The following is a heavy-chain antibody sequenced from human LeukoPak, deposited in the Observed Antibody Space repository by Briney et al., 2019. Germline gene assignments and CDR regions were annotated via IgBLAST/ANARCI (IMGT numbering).Heavy chain of an antibody. D-gene: IGHD3-22*01. CDR3: ARGGYYYDSSGYLNFGY. CDR1: GYSISSGYY. CDR2: IYHSGST. J-gene: IGHJ4*02. V-gene: IGHV4-38-2*01. Sequence: SETLSLTCAVSGYSISSGYYCGWIRQPPGQGLEWIGIIYHSGSTYYNPSLKSRVTISVDTSKNQFSLKLSSVTAADTAVYYCARGGYYYDSSGYLNFGYWGQGTLVTVSS.